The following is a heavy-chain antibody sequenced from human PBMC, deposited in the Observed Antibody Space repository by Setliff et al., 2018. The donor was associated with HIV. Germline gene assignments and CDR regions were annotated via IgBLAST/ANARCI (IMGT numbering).Heavy chain of an antibody. D-gene: IGHD3-10*01. Sequence: PSETLSLTCAVSGSSISSSYRWGWIRQSPGKGLEWIGNIYNSGSTYYNPSLKSRVTMSVDTSKNQFSLKLSSVTAVDTAIYYCTRHRAQRGSGTYYDDWFDPWGQGTLVTVSS. CDR1: GSSISSSYR. CDR3: TRHRAQRGSGTYYDDWFDP. J-gene: IGHJ5*02. V-gene: IGHV4-28*01. CDR2: IYNSGST.